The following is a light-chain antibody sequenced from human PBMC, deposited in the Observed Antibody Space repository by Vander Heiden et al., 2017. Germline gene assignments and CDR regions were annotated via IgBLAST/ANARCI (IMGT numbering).Light chain of an antibody. CDR1: SSNIGAGYD. J-gene: IGLJ2*01. V-gene: IGLV1-40*01. Sequence: QSVLTQPPSVSGAPGQRVTISRTGSSSNIGAGYDVHWYQQLPGTAPKLLIYGNSNRPSGVPDRFSGSKSGTSASLAIPGIQAEDEADYYCQSYDSSLGGSKVFGGGTKLTVL. CDR3: QSYDSSLGGSKV. CDR2: GNS.